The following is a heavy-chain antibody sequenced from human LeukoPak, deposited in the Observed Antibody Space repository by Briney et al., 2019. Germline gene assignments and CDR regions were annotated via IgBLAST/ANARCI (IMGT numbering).Heavy chain of an antibody. D-gene: IGHD1-26*01. CDR1: GGSVSNASYY. CDR2: VYYSGST. Sequence: PSETLSLTCTVSGGSVSNASYYWSWIRQPPGKGLDWIGYVYYSGSTNYSPSLKSRVTVSVDTPKNQFSLKLSSVTAADTAVYYCARGKWELALGFDYWGQGTLVTVSS. J-gene: IGHJ4*02. CDR3: ARGKWELALGFDY. V-gene: IGHV4-61*01.